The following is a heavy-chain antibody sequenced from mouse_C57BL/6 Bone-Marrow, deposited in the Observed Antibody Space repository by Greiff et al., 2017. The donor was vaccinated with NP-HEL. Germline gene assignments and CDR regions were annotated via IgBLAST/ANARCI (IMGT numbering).Heavy chain of an antibody. V-gene: IGHV5-17*01. J-gene: IGHJ4*01. CDR1: GFTFSDYG. CDR3: ARIYYDYDNIMDY. CDR2: ISSGSSTI. D-gene: IGHD2-4*01. Sequence: EVHLVESGGGLVKPGGSLKLSCAASGFTFSDYGMHWVRQAPETGLEWVAYISSGSSTIYYADTVKGRFTISRDNAKNTLFLQMTSLRSEDTAMYYCARIYYDYDNIMDYWGQGTSVTVSS.